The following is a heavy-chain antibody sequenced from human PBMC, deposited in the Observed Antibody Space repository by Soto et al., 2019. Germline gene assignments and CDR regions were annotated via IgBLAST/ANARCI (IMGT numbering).Heavy chain of an antibody. Sequence: EVQLVESGGGLVQPGGSLRLSCAASGFTFGNYWMTWVRQAPGKGLEWVANIKGDGSAKSYLDSVRGRFTVSRDNAENSLFLQMNILRAEDTALYYCARDVSPGSSGYWLDAFDIWGQGTMVTVS. J-gene: IGHJ3*02. V-gene: IGHV3-7*05. CDR1: GFTFGNYW. CDR3: ARDVSPGSSGYWLDAFDI. D-gene: IGHD6-25*01. CDR2: IKGDGSAK.